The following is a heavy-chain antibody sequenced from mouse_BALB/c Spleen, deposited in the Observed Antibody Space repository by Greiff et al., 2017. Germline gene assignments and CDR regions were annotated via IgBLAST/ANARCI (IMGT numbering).Heavy chain of an antibody. J-gene: IGHJ2*01. CDR1: GYTFTSYW. CDR3: ARNYGNYGWYYFDY. Sequence: QVQLKQPGAELVKPGASVKLSCKASGYTFTSYWMHWVKQRPGQGLEWIGEINPSNGRTNYNEKFKSKATLTVDKSSSTAYMQLSSLTSEDSAVYYCARNYGNYGWYYFDYWGQGTTLTVSS. V-gene: IGHV1S81*02. D-gene: IGHD2-1*01. CDR2: INPSNGRT.